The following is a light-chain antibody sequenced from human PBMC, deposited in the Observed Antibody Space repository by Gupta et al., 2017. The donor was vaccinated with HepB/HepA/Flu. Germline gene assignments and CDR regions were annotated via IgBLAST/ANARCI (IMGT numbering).Light chain of an antibody. CDR2: GAS. J-gene: IGKJ3*01. CDR3: QQSYSVPFT. V-gene: IGKV1-39*01. Sequence: DIQMTQSPSSLSASVGDRVTITCRASQTISNYLNWFQQKPGKAPKLLIYGASSSQTGVPSRFSGSGSETDFTLTISSLQPEDFATYYCQQSYSVPFTFGPGTKVDIK. CDR1: QTISNY.